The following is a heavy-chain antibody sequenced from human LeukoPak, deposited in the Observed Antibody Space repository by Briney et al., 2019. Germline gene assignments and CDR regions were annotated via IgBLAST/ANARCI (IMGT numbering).Heavy chain of an antibody. CDR1: GGSISPYF. J-gene: IGHJ5*02. CDR3: ARDDYRGVANFDP. CDR2: ISYTGST. D-gene: IGHD3-10*01. Sequence: SETLSLTCTVSGGSISPYFWSWMRQTPGKGLEWIGYISYTGSTNYNPALKSRVTISVDTSKNQFSLQLTSVTAADTAVYYCARDDYRGVANFDPWGQGTLVTVSS. V-gene: IGHV4-59*01.